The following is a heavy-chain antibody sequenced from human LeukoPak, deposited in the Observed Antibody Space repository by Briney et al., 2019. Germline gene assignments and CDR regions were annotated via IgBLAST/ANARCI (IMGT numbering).Heavy chain of an antibody. Sequence: GGSLRLSCAASGETISSYEMNWVRQAPGKGPEWVSYIDSSGANKHYADSVKGRFTISRDNTKNSVYLQMNSLRAEDTAVYYCASAVGDFWSGYYDYWGQGTLVTVSS. CDR1: GETISSYE. J-gene: IGHJ4*02. D-gene: IGHD3-3*01. V-gene: IGHV3-48*03. CDR3: ASAVGDFWSGYYDY. CDR2: IDSSGANK.